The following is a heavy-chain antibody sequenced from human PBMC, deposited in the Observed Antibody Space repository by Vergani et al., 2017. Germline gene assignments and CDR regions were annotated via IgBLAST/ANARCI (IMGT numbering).Heavy chain of an antibody. V-gene: IGHV3-48*04. CDR3: ARDLAIAAADEYYFDY. J-gene: IGHJ4*02. D-gene: IGHD6-13*01. CDR2: ISSSSSYT. CDR1: GFTFSSYA. Sequence: EVQLVESGGGLVQPGGSLRLSCAASGFTFSSYAMSWVRQAPGKGLEWVSYISSSSSYTNYADSVKGRFTISRDNAKNSLYLQMNSLRAEDTAVYYCARDLAIAAADEYYFDYWGQGTLVTVSS.